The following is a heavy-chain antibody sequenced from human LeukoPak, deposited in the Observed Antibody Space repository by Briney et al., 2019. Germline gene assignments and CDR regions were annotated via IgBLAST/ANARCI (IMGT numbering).Heavy chain of an antibody. V-gene: IGHV4-30-4*01. Sequence: SETLSLTCAVYGGSFSGYYWSWIRQPPGKGLEWIGYIYYSGSTYYNPSLKSRLTISVDSSKNQFSLKLTSVAAADTAVYYCARMRRIVPRGMDVWGQGTTVTVSS. J-gene: IGHJ6*02. CDR1: GGSFSGYY. CDR3: ARMRRIVPRGMDV. D-gene: IGHD2-2*01. CDR2: IYYSGST.